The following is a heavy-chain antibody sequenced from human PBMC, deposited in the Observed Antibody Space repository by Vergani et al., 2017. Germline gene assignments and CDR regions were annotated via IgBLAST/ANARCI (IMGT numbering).Heavy chain of an antibody. J-gene: IGHJ4*02. CDR3: TTGPTILPPY. CDR2: IKSKTDCGTT. Sequence: EVQLVESGGGLVKPGGSLRLSCAASGFTFSNAWMNWVRQAPGKGLEWVGRIKSKTDCGTTDYAAPVKGRFTISRDDSKNTLYLQMNTLKTEDTAVYYCTTGPTILPPYWGQGTLVTVSA. CDR1: GFTFSNAW. V-gene: IGHV3-15*01. D-gene: IGHD3-9*01.